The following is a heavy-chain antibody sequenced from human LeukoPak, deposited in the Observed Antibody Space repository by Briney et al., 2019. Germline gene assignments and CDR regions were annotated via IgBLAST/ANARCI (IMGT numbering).Heavy chain of an antibody. Sequence: PSETLSLTCSVSDGSINSYYWNWIRRPPGKGLEWIGYIYDSRSTNYNPSLKGRVTISVDTSKSQFSLKLSSVTAADTAVYYCTRSSGYYYGWFDPWGQGTLVTVSS. D-gene: IGHD3-22*01. J-gene: IGHJ5*02. CDR2: IYDSRST. CDR1: DGSINSYY. CDR3: TRSSGYYYGWFDP. V-gene: IGHV4-59*01.